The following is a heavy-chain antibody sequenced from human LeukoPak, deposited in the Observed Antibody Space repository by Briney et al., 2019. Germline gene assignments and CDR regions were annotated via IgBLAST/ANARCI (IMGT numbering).Heavy chain of an antibody. Sequence: GSLRLSCAASGFTFSSYSMNWVRQAPGKGLEWVSYISSSSSTIYYADSVKGRFTISRDNAKNSLYLQMNSLRAEDTAVYYCARVLWYGFDYWGQGTLVTVSS. V-gene: IGHV3-48*04. CDR2: ISSSSSTI. J-gene: IGHJ4*02. CDR3: ARVLWYGFDY. D-gene: IGHD3-10*01. CDR1: GFTFSSYS.